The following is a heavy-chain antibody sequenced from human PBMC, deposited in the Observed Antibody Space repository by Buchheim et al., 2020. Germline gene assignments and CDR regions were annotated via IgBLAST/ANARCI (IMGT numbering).Heavy chain of an antibody. CDR1: GYTFAIYY. D-gene: IGHD4-23*01. V-gene: IGHV1-46*01. J-gene: IGHJ4*02. Sequence: QVQLVQSGAEVKMPGASVKISCKASGYTFAIYYIHWVRQAPGQRLEWMGLVNPTGSRPTYQQGFQGRVTMTRAMSTSTVHLELSSLRSEDAAMYYCARVHGGNFGQYDSWGQGTL. CDR2: VNPTGSRP. CDR3: ARVHGGNFGQYDS.